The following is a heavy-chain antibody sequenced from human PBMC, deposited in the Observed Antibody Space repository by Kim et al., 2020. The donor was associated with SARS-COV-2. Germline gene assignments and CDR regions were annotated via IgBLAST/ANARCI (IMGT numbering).Heavy chain of an antibody. J-gene: IGHJ3*02. V-gene: IGHV4-30-2*01. CDR2: IYHSGST. CDR1: GGSISSGGYS. CDR3: ARGDYYDSSGYEEPDAFDI. D-gene: IGHD3-22*01. Sequence: SETLSLTCAVSGGSISSGGYSWSWIRQPPGKGLEWIGYIYHSGSTYYNPSLKSRVTISVDRSKNQFSLKLSSVTAADTAVYYCARGDYYDSSGYEEPDAFDIWGQGTMVTVSS.